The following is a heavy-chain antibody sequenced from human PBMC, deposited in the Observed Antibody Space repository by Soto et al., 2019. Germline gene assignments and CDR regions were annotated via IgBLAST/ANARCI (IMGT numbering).Heavy chain of an antibody. V-gene: IGHV1-18*04. Sequence: QVQLVQSGAEVKKPGASVKVSCKASGYTFTSYGISWVRQAPGQGLEWMGWISAYNGNTNYAQKLQGRVTMTTDTATSTAYLERRGLRADDTAGYYCAREYSSGWYVIDGMDVWGQGTTVTGSS. CDR2: ISAYNGNT. CDR3: AREYSSGWYVIDGMDV. D-gene: IGHD6-19*01. CDR1: GYTFTSYG. J-gene: IGHJ6*02.